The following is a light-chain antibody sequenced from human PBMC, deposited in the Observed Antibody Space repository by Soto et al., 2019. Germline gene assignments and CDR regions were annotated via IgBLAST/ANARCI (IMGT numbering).Light chain of an antibody. CDR2: AAS. CDR1: QAISSY. V-gene: IGKV1-8*01. Sequence: AILMTQSPSSFSASTGDRITITCRASQAISSYLAWYQQKPGKAPKLLIYAASTLQSVVPSRFSGSESGTDFTLTISCLQSEDFATYYCQQYYSCPRTFGQGTKVEIK. CDR3: QQYYSCPRT. J-gene: IGKJ1*01.